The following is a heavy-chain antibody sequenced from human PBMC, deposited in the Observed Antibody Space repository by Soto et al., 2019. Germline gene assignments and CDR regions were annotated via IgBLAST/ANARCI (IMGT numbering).Heavy chain of an antibody. CDR1: GYSFTIYW. Sequence: GESLKISCKGSGYSFTIYWIGWVRQMPGKGLECMGFIYPGDSDTTYSPSFQGHVTISADKYSSTAYLQMNSLRTEDTALYYCAKDTSWTIDYWGQGTLVTVSS. J-gene: IGHJ4*02. V-gene: IGHV5-51*01. CDR3: AKDTSWTIDY. CDR2: IYPGDSDT. D-gene: IGHD2-2*02.